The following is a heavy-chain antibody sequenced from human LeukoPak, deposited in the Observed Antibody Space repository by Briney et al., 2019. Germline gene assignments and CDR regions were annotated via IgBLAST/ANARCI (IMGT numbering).Heavy chain of an antibody. CDR1: GFTFSSYW. D-gene: IGHD4-17*01. V-gene: IGHV3-74*01. Sequence: GGSLRLSCAASGFTFSSYWMHWVRQAPGKGLVWVSRINSDGSSTSYADSVKGRFTISRDNAKNTLYLQMNSLSAEDTAVYYCVRDTRTTVTTVPFDSWGQGTLVTVSS. J-gene: IGHJ4*02. CDR2: INSDGSST. CDR3: VRDTRTTVTTVPFDS.